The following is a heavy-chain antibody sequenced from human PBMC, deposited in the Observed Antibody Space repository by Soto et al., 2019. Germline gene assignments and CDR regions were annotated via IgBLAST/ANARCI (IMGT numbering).Heavy chain of an antibody. CDR1: GFTFSDYY. Sequence: QVQLVESGGGLVKPGGSLRLSCSASGFTFSDYYMTWIRQAPGKGLEWVSYISSSSSHTNYADSVEGRFTISRDNAKNSLYLQMNCLRVEDTAVYYCVRAASELDYWGQGTLVTVSP. CDR2: ISSSSSHT. V-gene: IGHV3-11*06. D-gene: IGHD5-18*01. J-gene: IGHJ4*02. CDR3: VRAASELDY.